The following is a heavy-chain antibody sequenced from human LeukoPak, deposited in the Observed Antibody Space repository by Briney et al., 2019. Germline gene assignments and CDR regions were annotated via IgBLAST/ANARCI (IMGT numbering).Heavy chain of an antibody. CDR3: AKDAAPYSSSSPNDY. J-gene: IGHJ4*02. CDR2: ISDSGDKT. CDR1: GFTFSNYA. D-gene: IGHD6-6*01. V-gene: IGHV3-23*01. Sequence: PGGSLRLSCAASGFTFSNYAMSWIRQAPGKGLECVSAISDSGDKTDYADSVRGRFTIYRDNSKDTLYLQMNSLGAADTAVYYCAKDAAPYSSSSPNDYWGQGTLVTVSS.